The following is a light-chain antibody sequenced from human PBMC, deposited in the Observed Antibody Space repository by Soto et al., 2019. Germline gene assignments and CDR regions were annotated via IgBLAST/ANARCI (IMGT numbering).Light chain of an antibody. Sequence: QSVLTQPASVSVSPRQSITIPCTGTSSDVGGYNYVSWYQHHPGKAPKLMIYDVSNRPSGVSNRFSGSKSGNTASLSISGLQPEDEADYYCSSYRTSNTRQIVCGTGTKVTVL. CDR3: SSYRTSNTRQIV. V-gene: IGLV2-14*03. J-gene: IGLJ1*01. CDR1: SSDVGGYNY. CDR2: DVS.